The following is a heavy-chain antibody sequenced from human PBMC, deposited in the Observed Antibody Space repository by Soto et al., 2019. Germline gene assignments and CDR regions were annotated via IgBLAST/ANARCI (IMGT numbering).Heavy chain of an antibody. CDR1: GFTFSSYA. J-gene: IGHJ4*02. CDR3: AKVVAIYYFDF. Sequence: PGGSLRLSCAATGFTFSSYAMRWVRQAPGKGLEWVSAISGDGANTHYADSVKGRFTISRDNSKNTLYLQMNSLRAEDTAIYYCAKVVAIYYFDFWGQGALVTVSS. D-gene: IGHD5-12*01. V-gene: IGHV3-23*01. CDR2: ISGDGANT.